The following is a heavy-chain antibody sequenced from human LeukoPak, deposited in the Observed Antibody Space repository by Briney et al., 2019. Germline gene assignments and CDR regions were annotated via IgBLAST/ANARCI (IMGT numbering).Heavy chain of an antibody. CDR3: APLGYGGNSDY. CDR1: GFTFSSYS. CDR2: ISSSSSTI. J-gene: IGHJ4*02. D-gene: IGHD4-23*01. V-gene: IGHV3-48*01. Sequence: GGSLRLSCAASGFTFSSYSMNWVRQAPGKGLEWVSYISSSSSTIYYADSVKGRFTISRDNAKNSLYLQMNSLRAEDTAVYYCAPLGYGGNSDYWGQGTLVTVSS.